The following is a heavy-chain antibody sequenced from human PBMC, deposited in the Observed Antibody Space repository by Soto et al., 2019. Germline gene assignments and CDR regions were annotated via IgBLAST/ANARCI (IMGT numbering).Heavy chain of an antibody. CDR3: TTDVGQQTSYYYYMDV. Sequence: PGGSLRLSCAASGFTFSNAWMSWVRQAPGKGLEWVGRIKSKTDGGTTDYAAPVKGRFTISRDDSKNTLHLQMNSLKTEDTAVYYCTTDVGQQTSYYYYMDVWGKGTTVTVSS. D-gene: IGHD6-13*01. V-gene: IGHV3-15*01. J-gene: IGHJ6*03. CDR1: GFTFSNAW. CDR2: IKSKTDGGTT.